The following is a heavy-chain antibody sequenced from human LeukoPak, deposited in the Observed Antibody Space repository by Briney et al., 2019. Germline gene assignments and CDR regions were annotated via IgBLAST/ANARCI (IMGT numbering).Heavy chain of an antibody. V-gene: IGHV1-18*01. CDR1: GYTFTSYG. D-gene: IGHD3-3*01. CDR3: ARVPSYYDFWSGYYGDGMDV. Sequence: ASVKVSCKASGYTFTSYGISWVRQAPGQGLEWMGWISAYNGNTNYAQKLQGRVTMTTDTSTSTAYMELRSLRSDDTAVYYCARVPSYYDFWSGYYGDGMDVWGQGTTVTASS. CDR2: ISAYNGNT. J-gene: IGHJ6*02.